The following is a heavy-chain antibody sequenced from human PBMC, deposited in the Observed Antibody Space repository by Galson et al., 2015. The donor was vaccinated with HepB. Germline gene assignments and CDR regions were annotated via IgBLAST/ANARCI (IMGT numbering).Heavy chain of an antibody. J-gene: IGHJ3*02. D-gene: IGHD6-13*01. CDR3: ASSSSSWLPDAFDI. V-gene: IGHV4-34*01. CDR2: IDHSGST. Sequence: ETLSLTCAVYGGSFSGYYRSWFRRPPGKGLEWIGEIDHSGSTKYTPSLKSRVTISAVRSKRQFSLKLTSVTAADTAVYFCASSSSSWLPDAFDIWGQGTVVTVSP. CDR1: GGSFSGYY.